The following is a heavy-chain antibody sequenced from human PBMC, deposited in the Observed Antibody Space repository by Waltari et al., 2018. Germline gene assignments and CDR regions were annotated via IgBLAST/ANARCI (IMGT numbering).Heavy chain of an antibody. CDR1: GFTFGDYA. CDR3: TRVSTTLSDDY. J-gene: IGHJ4*02. V-gene: IGHV3-49*04. Sequence: EVQLVESGGGLVQPGRSLRLSCTASGFTFGDYALSWVRQAPGKGLEWVGFIRSKADGGTTEYAASVKGRFTISRDDSKSIAYLQMNSLKTEDTAVYYCTRVSTTLSDDYWGQGTLVTVSS. D-gene: IGHD4-17*01. CDR2: IRSKADGGTT.